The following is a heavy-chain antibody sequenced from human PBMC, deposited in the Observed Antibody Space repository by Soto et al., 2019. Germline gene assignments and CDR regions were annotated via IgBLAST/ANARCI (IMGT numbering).Heavy chain of an antibody. V-gene: IGHV3-23*01. CDR2: IRGSAGTT. CDR1: GFTXXXXX. J-gene: IGHJ3*02. Sequence: EVQLLESGGGLVQPGGSLRLSCAASGFTXXXXXXXXXXXXXXXXXEWGYAIRGSAGTTYYADSVKSRFTFSRDNXXXXXXXXXXXXXXXXXXXXXXXKTAXXXFXAFDIWGQGTMVTVSS. CDR3: XKTAXXXFXAFDI.